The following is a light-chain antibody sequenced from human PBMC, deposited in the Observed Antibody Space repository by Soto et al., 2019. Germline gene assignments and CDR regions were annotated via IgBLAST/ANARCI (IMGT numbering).Light chain of an antibody. V-gene: IGKV3-20*01. J-gene: IGKJ1*01. CDR1: QSVSRRY. CDR2: GAS. Sequence: GERVTLSCRASQSVSRRYLAWYQQKPGKAPRLLIYGASRRATGIPELFICSGAGTACTRTISRLEYEDVSVAYCQQYGSCGWTFCQGTKVDI. CDR3: QQYGSCGWT.